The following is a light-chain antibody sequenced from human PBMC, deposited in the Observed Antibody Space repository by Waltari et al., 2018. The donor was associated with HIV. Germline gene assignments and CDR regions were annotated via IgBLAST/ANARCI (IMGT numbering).Light chain of an antibody. Sequence: EIVLTQSPATLSLSPGERATLSCRASQSVSSYLAWYQQKPGQAPRLLNYDASNRATGIPARFRGSGSGTDFTLTISSLEPEDFAVYYGQQRSNWWTFGQGTKVEIK. CDR1: QSVSSY. V-gene: IGKV3-11*01. CDR3: QQRSNWWT. J-gene: IGKJ1*01. CDR2: DAS.